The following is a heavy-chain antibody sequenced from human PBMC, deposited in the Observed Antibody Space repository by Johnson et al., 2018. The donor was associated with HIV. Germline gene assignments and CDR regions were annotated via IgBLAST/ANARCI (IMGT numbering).Heavy chain of an antibody. D-gene: IGHD6-19*01. Sequence: QVQLVESGGGVVQPGGSLRLSCAASGFTFSTYGMHWVRQAPGKGLEWVAFIWYDGSNKYYADSVKGRFTISRDNAKDTLSLQMNSLRAEDTGVYYCARAQWLAEDVFDVWGQGTMVTVSS. CDR3: ARAQWLAEDVFDV. V-gene: IGHV3-33*01. J-gene: IGHJ3*01. CDR1: GFTFSTYG. CDR2: IWYDGSNK.